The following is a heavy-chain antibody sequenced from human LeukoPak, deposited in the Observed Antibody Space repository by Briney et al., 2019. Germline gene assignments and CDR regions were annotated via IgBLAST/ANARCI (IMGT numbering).Heavy chain of an antibody. Sequence: ASLKVSCKASGYTFTGYYMHCVPQAPGQRLEWMGWINPNSGGTNYAQKFQGRVTMTRDTSISTAYMELSRLRSDDTAVYYCARYYDSSGYPFDYWGQGTLVTVSS. D-gene: IGHD3-22*01. CDR2: INPNSGGT. CDR1: GYTFTGYY. CDR3: ARYYDSSGYPFDY. V-gene: IGHV1-2*02. J-gene: IGHJ4*02.